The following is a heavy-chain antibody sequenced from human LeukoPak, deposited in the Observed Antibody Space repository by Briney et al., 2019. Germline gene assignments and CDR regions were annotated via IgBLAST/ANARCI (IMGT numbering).Heavy chain of an antibody. Sequence: GGSLRLSCAASGFTLSSYSMNWVRQAPGKGLEWVSSISSSSSYIYYADSVKGRFTISRDNAKNSLYLQMNSLRAEDTAVYYCARVGGQWPLYYFDYWGQGTLVTVSS. CDR3: ARVGGQWPLYYFDY. CDR1: GFTLSSYS. CDR2: ISSSSSYI. D-gene: IGHD6-19*01. J-gene: IGHJ4*02. V-gene: IGHV3-21*01.